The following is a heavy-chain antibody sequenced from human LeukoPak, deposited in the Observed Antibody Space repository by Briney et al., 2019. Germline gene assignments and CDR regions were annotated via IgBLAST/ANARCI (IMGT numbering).Heavy chain of an antibody. CDR1: GGSFSSYY. V-gene: IGHV4-59*01. Sequence: SETLSLTCAVYGGSFSSYYWSWIRQPPGKGLEWIGYIYYSGSTNYNPSLKSRVTISVDTSKNQFSLKLSSVTAADTAVYYCARVKDGYNSYYYYYMDVWGKGTTVTVSS. J-gene: IGHJ6*03. CDR3: ARVKDGYNSYYYYYMDV. D-gene: IGHD5-24*01. CDR2: IYYSGST.